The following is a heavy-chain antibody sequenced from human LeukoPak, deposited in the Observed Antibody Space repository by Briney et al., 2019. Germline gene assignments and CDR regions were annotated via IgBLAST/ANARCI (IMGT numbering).Heavy chain of an antibody. D-gene: IGHD1-26*01. J-gene: IGHJ1*01. CDR1: RGSISSYY. CDR2: IYYSGST. Sequence: PSETLSLTCAVSRGSISSYYWSWIRQPPGKGLEWIGYIYYSGSTNYNPSLKSRVTISVDTSKNQFSLKLNSVTAADTAVYYCATGATTPEYFQHWGQGTLVTVSS. CDR3: ATGATTPEYFQH. V-gene: IGHV4-59*01.